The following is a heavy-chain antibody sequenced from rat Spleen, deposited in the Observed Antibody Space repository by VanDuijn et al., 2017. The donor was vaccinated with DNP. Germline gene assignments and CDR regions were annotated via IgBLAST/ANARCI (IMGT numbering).Heavy chain of an antibody. J-gene: IGHJ2*01. V-gene: IGHV5-22*01. D-gene: IGHD1-3*01. CDR1: GFTFSDYY. CDR2: IRYDGGST. CDR3: ARCASTVAGYFDF. Sequence: EVQLVESGGGLVQPGRSLTLSCAASGFTFSDYYMAWVRQAPTKGLEWVAYIRYDGGSTYYGDSVKGRFTISRDNAKSTLYLQTNSLRSEDMATYYCARCASTVAGYFDFWGQGVMVTVSS.